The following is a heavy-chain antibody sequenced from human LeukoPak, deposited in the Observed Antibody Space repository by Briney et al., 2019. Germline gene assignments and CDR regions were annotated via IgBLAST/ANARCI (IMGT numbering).Heavy chain of an antibody. Sequence: PSETLSLTCTVSGGSVSSYYWSWVRQPPGKGLEWIGYIHSSGSPNYNPSLKSRVTISVDTSKNQFSLKLSSVTAADTAVYYCARAPYYDFWSGYFDYWGQGTLVTVSS. V-gene: IGHV4-59*02. D-gene: IGHD3-3*01. CDR2: IHSSGSP. CDR3: ARAPYYDFWSGYFDY. J-gene: IGHJ4*02. CDR1: GGSVSSYY.